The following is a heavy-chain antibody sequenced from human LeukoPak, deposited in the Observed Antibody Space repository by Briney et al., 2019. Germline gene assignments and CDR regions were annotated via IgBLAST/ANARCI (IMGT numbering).Heavy chain of an antibody. V-gene: IGHV1-2*02. CDR3: AKRSDYGDYGANDAFDI. D-gene: IGHD4-17*01. Sequence: ASVKVSCKASGYTFTGYYMHWVRQAPGQGLEWMGWINPNSGGTNYAQKFQGRVTMTRDTSISTAYMELSRLRSDDTAVYYCAKRSDYGDYGANDAFDIWGQGTMVTVSS. CDR2: INPNSGGT. J-gene: IGHJ3*02. CDR1: GYTFTGYY.